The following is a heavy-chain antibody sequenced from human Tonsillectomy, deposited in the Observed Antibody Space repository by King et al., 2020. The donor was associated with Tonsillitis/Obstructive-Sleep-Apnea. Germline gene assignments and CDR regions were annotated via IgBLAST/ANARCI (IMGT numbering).Heavy chain of an antibody. CDR3: AREPRSGYSYGYFPPDY. CDR2: ISAYNGNT. D-gene: IGHD5-18*01. J-gene: IGHJ4*02. Sequence: VQLVESGAEVKKPGASVKVSCKASGYTFTSYGISWVRQAPGQGLEWMGWISAYNGNTNYAQKLQGRVTMTTDTSTSTAYMELRSLRSDDTAVYYCAREPRSGYSYGYFPPDYWGQGTLVTVSS. CDR1: GYTFTSYG. V-gene: IGHV1-18*01.